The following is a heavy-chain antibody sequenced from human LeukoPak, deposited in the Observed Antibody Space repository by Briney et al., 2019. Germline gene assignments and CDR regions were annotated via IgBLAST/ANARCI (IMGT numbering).Heavy chain of an antibody. D-gene: IGHD3-10*01. Sequence: QPGGSLRLSCAASGFTFSSYSMNWVRQAPGKGLEWVSVIYSGGSTYYADSVKGRFTISRDNSKNTLYLQMNSLRAEDTAVYYCARDEGSGSFNFDCWGQGTLVTVSS. J-gene: IGHJ4*02. CDR1: GFTFSSYS. CDR2: IYSGGST. V-gene: IGHV3-66*01. CDR3: ARDEGSGSFNFDC.